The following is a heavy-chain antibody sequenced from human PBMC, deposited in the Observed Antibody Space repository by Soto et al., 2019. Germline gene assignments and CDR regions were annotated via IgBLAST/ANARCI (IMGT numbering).Heavy chain of an antibody. V-gene: IGHV3-21*01. J-gene: IGHJ6*02. CDR3: ARDKPIAVAGSTVDYYYYGMDV. Sequence: PGGSLRLSCAASGFTFSSYSMNWVRQAPGKGLEWVSSISSSSSYIYYADSVKGRFTISRDNAKNSLYLQMNSLRAEDTAVYYCARDKPIAVAGSTVDYYYYGMDVWGQGTTVTVSS. CDR1: GFTFSSYS. CDR2: ISSSSSYI. D-gene: IGHD6-19*01.